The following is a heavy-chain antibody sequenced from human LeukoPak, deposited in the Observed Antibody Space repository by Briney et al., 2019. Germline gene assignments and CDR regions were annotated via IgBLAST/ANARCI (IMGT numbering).Heavy chain of an antibody. CDR3: AKLHSATITADFDN. V-gene: IGHV3-23*01. Sequence: GGSLRLSCAASGFTFSGSAMSWVRQAPGKGLEWVSGISIGGDYTYYADSVKGRFTISRDNSKNTLSLQMSNLRAEDTAIYYCAKLHSATITADFDNWGQGNLLTVSS. CDR1: GFTFSGSA. CDR2: ISIGGDYT. D-gene: IGHD1-14*01. J-gene: IGHJ4*02.